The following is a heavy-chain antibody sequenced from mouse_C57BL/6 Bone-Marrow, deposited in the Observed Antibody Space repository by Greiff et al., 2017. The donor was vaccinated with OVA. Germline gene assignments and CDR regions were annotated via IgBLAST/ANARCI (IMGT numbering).Heavy chain of an antibody. CDR1: GFTFSSYG. Sequence: EVNVVESGGDLVKPGGSLKLSCAASGFTFSSYGMSWVRQTPDKRLEWVATISSGGSYTYFPDSVKGRFTIARDNAKNTLYLQMSSLKSEDTAMYYGARQDYDEDYYAMDYWGQGTSVTVSS. CDR3: ARQDYDEDYYAMDY. V-gene: IGHV5-6*01. J-gene: IGHJ4*01. D-gene: IGHD2-4*01. CDR2: ISSGGSYT.